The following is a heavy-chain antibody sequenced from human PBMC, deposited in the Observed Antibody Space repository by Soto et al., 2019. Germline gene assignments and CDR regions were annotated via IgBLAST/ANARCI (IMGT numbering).Heavy chain of an antibody. D-gene: IGHD5-18*01. V-gene: IGHV4-30-4*02. Sequence: SDTLSLTCTVSGDSISSINNYWSWIRQPPGEGLEWIGFISYNGTTSYSPSLKSRVAISLDTSKNQFSLSLNFVTAADTAMYYCARGRGYSYGLDPWGQGSLVTVSS. CDR1: GDSISSINNY. J-gene: IGHJ5*02. CDR3: ARGRGYSYGLDP. CDR2: ISYNGTT.